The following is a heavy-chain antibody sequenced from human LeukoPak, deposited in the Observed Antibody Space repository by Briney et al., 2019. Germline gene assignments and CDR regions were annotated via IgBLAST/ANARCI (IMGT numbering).Heavy chain of an antibody. CDR2: IWYDGSHT. J-gene: IGHJ6*02. V-gene: IGHV3-33*08. CDR3: ARDPQHSMDV. CDR1: GFTFSSHG. D-gene: IGHD5-18*01. Sequence: GGSLRLSCTASGFTFSSHGMHWVRQAPGKGLEWVAVIWYDGSHTYYAESVKGRFTISRDDSKSTLYLQMNSLRAEDTAIYYCARDPQHSMDVWGQGTTVTVSS.